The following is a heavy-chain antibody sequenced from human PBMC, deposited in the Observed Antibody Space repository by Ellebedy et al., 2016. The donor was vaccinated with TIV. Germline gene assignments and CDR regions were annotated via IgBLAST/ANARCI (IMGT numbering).Heavy chain of an antibody. Sequence: SETLSLTXTVSGGYLRSHYWSWIRQPPGKGLEWIGYIYYSGSTNYNPSLKSRVTISVDTSKNQFSLKLSSVTAADTAVYYCARDNTCSGGSCSLYGMDVWGQGTTVTVSS. D-gene: IGHD2-15*01. CDR2: IYYSGST. J-gene: IGHJ6*02. CDR1: GGYLRSHY. V-gene: IGHV4-59*11. CDR3: ARDNTCSGGSCSLYGMDV.